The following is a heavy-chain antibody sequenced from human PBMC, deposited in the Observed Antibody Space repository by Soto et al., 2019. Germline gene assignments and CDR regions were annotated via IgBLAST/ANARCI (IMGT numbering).Heavy chain of an antibody. D-gene: IGHD3-10*01. CDR2: ISYDGST. CDR1: GFTFSSYA. J-gene: IGHJ4*02. CDR3: AKEYGSGSLDY. V-gene: IGHV3-30-3*01. Sequence: GGSLRLSCAASGFTFSSYAMHWVRQAPGKGLEWVAVISYDGSTYYADSVKGRFTISRDNSKNTLYLQMNSLRAEDTAVYYCAKEYGSGSLDYWGQGTLVTVSS.